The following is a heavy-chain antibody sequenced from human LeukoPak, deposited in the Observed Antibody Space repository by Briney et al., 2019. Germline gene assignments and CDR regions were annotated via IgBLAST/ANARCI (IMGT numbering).Heavy chain of an antibody. J-gene: IGHJ4*02. CDR3: ARDSAIIASSGAPLGY. D-gene: IGHD2-15*01. Sequence: GESLRLSCAASGFTFTNYGMHWVRQAPGKGLEWVALIWSDGSNKYYANSVKGRFTISRDNSKNTMFLQMNSLRAEDTALYYCARDSAIIASSGAPLGYWGQGTLVTVSS. CDR2: IWSDGSNK. CDR1: GFTFTNYG. V-gene: IGHV3-33*01.